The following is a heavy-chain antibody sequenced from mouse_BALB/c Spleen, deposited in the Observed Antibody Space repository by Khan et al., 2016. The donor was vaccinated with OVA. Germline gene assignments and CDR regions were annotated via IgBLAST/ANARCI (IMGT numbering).Heavy chain of an antibody. CDR1: GYTFTSYW. CDR3: ERTGSPYDGYFRYFDV. CDR2: IYPGDGDT. V-gene: IGHV1-87*01. D-gene: IGHD2-3*01. Sequence: QVQLKESGAELARPGASVKLSCKASGYTFTSYWMQWVKQRPGQGLEWIGAIYPGDGDTRYTQKFKGKATLTADKSSSTAYMQLSTLASEDSAVFYGERTGSPYDGYFRYFDVWGAGTTVTVSS. J-gene: IGHJ1*01.